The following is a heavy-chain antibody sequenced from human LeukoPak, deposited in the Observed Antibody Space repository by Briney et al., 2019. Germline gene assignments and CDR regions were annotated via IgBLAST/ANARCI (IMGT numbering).Heavy chain of an antibody. V-gene: IGHV3-33*01. CDR1: GFTFSSYG. D-gene: IGHD3-3*01. Sequence: GGSLRLSCAASGFTFSSYGMHWVRQAPGKGLEWVAVIWYDGSNKYYADSVKGRFTISRDNSKNTLDLQMNSLRAEDTAVYYCARDRSYDFWSGYSTPDYWGQRTLVTVS. J-gene: IGHJ4*02. CDR2: IWYDGSNK. CDR3: ARDRSYDFWSGYSTPDY.